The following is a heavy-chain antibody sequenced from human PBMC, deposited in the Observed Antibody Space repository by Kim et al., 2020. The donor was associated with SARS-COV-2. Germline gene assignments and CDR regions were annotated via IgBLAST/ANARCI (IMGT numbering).Heavy chain of an antibody. J-gene: IGHJ4*02. D-gene: IGHD3-22*01. V-gene: IGHV3-11*05. CDR3: AREGYYDSSTLFDF. Sequence: VKGRFTISRDHAKNSVYLQMGSLRAEDTAVYYWAREGYYDSSTLFDFWGQGTLVTVST.